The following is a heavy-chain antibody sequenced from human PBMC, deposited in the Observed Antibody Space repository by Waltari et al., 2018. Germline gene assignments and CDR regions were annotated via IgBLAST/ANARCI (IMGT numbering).Heavy chain of an antibody. V-gene: IGHV1-69*12. CDR3: ARDIPTTVTTYYYYGMDV. D-gene: IGHD4-4*01. CDR2: IIPIFGTA. J-gene: IGHJ6*02. Sequence: QVKLVQSGAEVKKPGSTCKASGGTFSSYATSWVRKAPVPGLEWMGGIIPIFGTANDAQKFQGRVTITADESTSTAYMELSSLRSEDTAVYYCARDIPTTVTTYYYYGMDVWGQGTTVTVSS. CDR1: GGTFSSYA.